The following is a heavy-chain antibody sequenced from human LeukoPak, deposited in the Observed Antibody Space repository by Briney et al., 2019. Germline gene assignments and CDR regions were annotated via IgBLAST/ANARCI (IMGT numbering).Heavy chain of an antibody. CDR2: INTNTGNP. CDR3: ARDPPYCSGGSCYSDYYYGMDV. V-gene: IGHV7-4-1*02. J-gene: IGHJ6*02. Sequence: ASVKVSCKASGGTFSSYAISWVRQAPGQGLEWMGWINTNTGNPTYAQGFTGRFVFSLDTSVSTAYLQISSLKAEDTAVYYCARDPPYCSGGSCYSDYYYGMDVWGQGTTVTVSS. CDR1: GGTFSSYA. D-gene: IGHD2-15*01.